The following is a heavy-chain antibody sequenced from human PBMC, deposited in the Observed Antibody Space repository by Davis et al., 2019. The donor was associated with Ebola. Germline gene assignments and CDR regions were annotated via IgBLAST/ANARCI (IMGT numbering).Heavy chain of an antibody. J-gene: IGHJ6*02. Sequence: PGGSLRLSCAASGFTFSSYAMSWVRQAPGKGLEWVSYISSSSSTIYYADSVKGRFIISRDNAKNSLYLQMNSLRDEDTAVYFCARGGKLPVGYYYYGMDVWGQGTTVTVSS. CDR3: ARGGKLPVGYYYYGMDV. CDR1: GFTFSSYA. D-gene: IGHD2-15*01. V-gene: IGHV3-48*02. CDR2: ISSSSSTI.